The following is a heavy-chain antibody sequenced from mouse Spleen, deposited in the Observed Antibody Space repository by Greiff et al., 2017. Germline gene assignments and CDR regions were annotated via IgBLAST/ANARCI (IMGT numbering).Heavy chain of an antibody. CDR3: ARPSPYFYGFLDY. CDR2: IWSDGTA. Sequence: QVQLKETGPGLVAPSQSLSITCTVSGFSLSTYGVHWVRQSPGKGLEWLIVIWSDGTANYNSVLKSRLTITKDNSKSQVFLKINSLQPGDTAMYYCARPSPYFYGFLDYWGQGTSVTVSS. J-gene: IGHJ4*01. CDR1: GFSLSTYG. D-gene: IGHD1-2*01. V-gene: IGHV2-6*03.